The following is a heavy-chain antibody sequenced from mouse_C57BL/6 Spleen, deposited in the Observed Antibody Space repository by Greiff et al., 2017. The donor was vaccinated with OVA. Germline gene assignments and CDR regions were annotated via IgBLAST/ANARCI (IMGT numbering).Heavy chain of an antibody. CDR2: IRSRSNNYAT. J-gene: IGHJ4*01. Sequence: EVQLQQSGGGLVQPKGSLKLSCAASGFSFNTYAMNWVRQAPGKGLEWVARIRSRSNNYATYYADSVKDRFTISRDDSESMLYLQMNNLKTEDTAVYYCARRGGGGAMDYWGQGTSVTVSS. V-gene: IGHV10-1*01. CDR1: GFSFNTYA. CDR3: ARRGGGGAMDY.